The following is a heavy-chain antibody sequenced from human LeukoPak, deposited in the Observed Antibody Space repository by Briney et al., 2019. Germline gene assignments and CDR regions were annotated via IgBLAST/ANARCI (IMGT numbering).Heavy chain of an antibody. D-gene: IGHD2-2*01. V-gene: IGHV3-7*01. J-gene: IGHJ5*02. CDR1: GFTFNAYW. CDR2: IKEDGSAQ. CDR3: ATSANAPGNH. Sequence: PGGSLRLSCAASGFTFNAYWMSWVRQAPGRGLEWVANIKEDGSAQYYVDSVKGRFTNSRDNAKKSLSLQMNSLRAEDTAVYYCATSANAPGNHWGQGTLVTVSS.